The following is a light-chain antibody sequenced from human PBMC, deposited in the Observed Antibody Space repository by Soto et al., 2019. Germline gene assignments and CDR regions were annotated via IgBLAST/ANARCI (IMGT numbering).Light chain of an antibody. CDR1: QGVGST. J-gene: IGKJ4*01. CDR2: DAS. Sequence: ELVLTQSPATLSVSPGERATLSRRASQGVGSTLAWYQQAPGQAPRLLIYDASTRATGIPARFSGDGSGTEFTLTISSLQSDDIEVYYCQHYKTWPLSFGGGTRVEI. V-gene: IGKV3-15*01. CDR3: QHYKTWPLS.